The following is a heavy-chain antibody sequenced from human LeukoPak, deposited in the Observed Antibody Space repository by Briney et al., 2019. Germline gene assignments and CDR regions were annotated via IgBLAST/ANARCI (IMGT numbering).Heavy chain of an antibody. Sequence: GASVKVSCKASGYTFTGHYIHWVRQAPGQGLEWMGWIHPNTGGTKYAQKFQGRVTMTRDTSSSTAYMELSSLRSEDTAVYYCARAGRYFDWFCYWGQGTLVTVTS. J-gene: IGHJ4*02. V-gene: IGHV1-2*02. CDR3: ARAGRYFDWFCY. CDR2: IHPNTGGT. CDR1: GYTFTGHY. D-gene: IGHD3-9*01.